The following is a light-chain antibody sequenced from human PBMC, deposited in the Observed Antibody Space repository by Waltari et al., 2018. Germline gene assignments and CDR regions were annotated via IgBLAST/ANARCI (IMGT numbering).Light chain of an antibody. CDR2: EGS. CDR1: RSDVGSSNL. Sequence: QSALTQPASVSGSPGQSITISCTGTRSDVGSSNLVSWYQQHPGKAPKLMIYEGSKRPSGVSNRFSGSKSGNTASLTISGLQAEDEADYYCCSYAGSRRVFGGGTKLTVL. V-gene: IGLV2-23*01. CDR3: CSYAGSRRV. J-gene: IGLJ3*02.